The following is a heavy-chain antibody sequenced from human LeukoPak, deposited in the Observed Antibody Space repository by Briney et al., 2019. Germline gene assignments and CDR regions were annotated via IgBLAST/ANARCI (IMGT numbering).Heavy chain of an antibody. J-gene: IGHJ6*03. CDR1: GGSISSYY. D-gene: IGHD6-13*01. CDR3: ARDRMEGYSSSWTRAYYMDV. V-gene: IGHV4-59*01. CDR2: IYYSGST. Sequence: SETLSLTCTVSGGSISSYYWSWIRQPPGKGLEWIGYIYYSGSTNYNPSLKSRVTISVDTSKNQFSLKLSSVTAADTAVYYCARDRMEGYSSSWTRAYYMDVWGKGTTVTVSS.